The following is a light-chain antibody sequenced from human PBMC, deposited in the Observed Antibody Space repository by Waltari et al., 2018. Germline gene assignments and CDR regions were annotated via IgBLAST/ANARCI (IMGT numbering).Light chain of an antibody. J-gene: IGKJ1*01. V-gene: IGKV1-39*01. Sequence: DIQMTQSPSSLSASVGDRVTINFRASQSISSYLNWYQKKPGKAHKRLIYAASSLQSGVPSRFSGSGSGTEFTLSISSLQPEDFATYYCQQSYSTLWTFGQGTKVEIK. CDR3: QQSYSTLWT. CDR2: AAS. CDR1: QSISSY.